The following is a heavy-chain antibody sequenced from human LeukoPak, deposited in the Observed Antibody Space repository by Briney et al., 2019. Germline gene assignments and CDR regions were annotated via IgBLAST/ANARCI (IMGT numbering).Heavy chain of an antibody. Sequence: GGSLRLSCAASGFTFSSYGMQWVRQAPGKGLEWVSVIYSGGTTKYADSVKGRFTISRDTSKNTLSLQMNSLRAEDTAVYYCARAYSYGDFDYWGQGTLVTVSS. CDR3: ARAYSYGDFDY. J-gene: IGHJ4*02. CDR1: GFTFSSYG. D-gene: IGHD5-18*01. CDR2: IYSGGTT. V-gene: IGHV3-53*01.